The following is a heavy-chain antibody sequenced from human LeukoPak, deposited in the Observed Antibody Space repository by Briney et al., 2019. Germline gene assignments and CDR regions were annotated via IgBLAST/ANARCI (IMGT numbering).Heavy chain of an antibody. CDR1: GYTFTDYY. CDR2: INPNSGDT. V-gene: IGHV1-2*02. Sequence: GASVKVSCKASGYTFTDYYIHWVRQAPGQGLEWMGWINPNSGDTDSAQGFQGRVTMTSDTSITSAYMELTRLTSDDTAVYYCARSNTSGYYPPTLRYWGQGTLVTVSS. J-gene: IGHJ4*02. CDR3: ARSNTSGYYPPTLRY. D-gene: IGHD3-22*01.